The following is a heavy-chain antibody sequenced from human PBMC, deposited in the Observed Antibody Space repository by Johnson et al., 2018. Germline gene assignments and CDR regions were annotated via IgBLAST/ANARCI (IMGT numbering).Heavy chain of an antibody. CDR3: ARDPHGSSTSCYVAFDI. CDR1: GFTFSSYA. J-gene: IGHJ3*02. V-gene: IGHV3-30-3*01. CDR2: ISYDGSNK. Sequence: VQLLESGGGVVQPGRSLRLSCAASGFTFSSYAMHWVRQAPGQGLEWVAVISYDGSNKYYADSVKGRFTISRDNSKNTLYLQMNSLGAEDTAVYYCARDPHGSSTSCYVAFDIWGQGTMVTVSS. D-gene: IGHD2-2*01.